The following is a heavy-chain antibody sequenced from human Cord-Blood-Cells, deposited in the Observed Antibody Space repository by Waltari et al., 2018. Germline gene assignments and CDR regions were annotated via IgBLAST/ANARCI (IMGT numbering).Heavy chain of an antibody. J-gene: IGHJ4*02. Sequence: EVQLVESGVGLVKPGGSLRLSCAASGFTFGNARMSWVRQGTGKGLEWVGRIKSKTDGGTTDYAAPVKGRFTISRDDSKNTLYLQMNSLKTEDTAVYYCTTDRWYGDYFDYWGQGTLVTVSS. CDR3: TTDRWYGDYFDY. CDR1: GFTFGNAR. V-gene: IGHV3-15*01. D-gene: IGHD3-10*01. CDR2: IKSKTDGGTT.